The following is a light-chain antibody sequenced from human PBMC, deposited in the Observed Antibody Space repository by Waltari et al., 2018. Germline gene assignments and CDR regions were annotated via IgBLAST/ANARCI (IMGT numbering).Light chain of an antibody. V-gene: IGKV3-15*01. Sequence: ETVMTQSPATLSVSPVERAALSCTASQSVTNKLAWYQQKPGQAPILPIYDASTRATGIPARFSGSGSGTHFTLSISSLQSDDVALYFCQQYNNWPRTFGQGTKLEI. CDR1: QSVTNK. J-gene: IGKJ2*02. CDR2: DAS. CDR3: QQYNNWPRT.